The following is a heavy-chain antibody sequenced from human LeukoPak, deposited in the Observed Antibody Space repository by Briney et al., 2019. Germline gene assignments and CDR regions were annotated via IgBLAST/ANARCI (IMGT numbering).Heavy chain of an antibody. CDR3: AKDGGVPYYDILTGYYTFDY. V-gene: IGHV3-23*01. J-gene: IGHJ4*02. D-gene: IGHD3-9*01. CDR1: GSTFSSYG. CDR2: ISGSGGTT. Sequence: GGSLRLSCAASGSTFSSYGMNWVRQAPGKGLEWVSGISGSGGTTYYADSVKGRFTISRDNSKNSLSLQVSSLRAEDTAVYYCAKDGGVPYYDILTGYYTFDYWGQGTLVTVSS.